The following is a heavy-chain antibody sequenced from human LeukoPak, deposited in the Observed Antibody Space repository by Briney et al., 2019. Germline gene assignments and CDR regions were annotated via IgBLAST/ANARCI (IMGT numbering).Heavy chain of an antibody. J-gene: IGHJ4*02. CDR2: INPSGGST. Sequence: ASVKVSCKASGYTFTSYYMHWVRQAPGQGLEWMGIINPSGGSTSYAQKFQGRVTMTRDTSTSTVYMELSSLRSEDAAVYYCARAYYYDSSGSYYFDYWGQGTLVTVSS. D-gene: IGHD3-22*01. CDR1: GYTFTSYY. CDR3: ARAYYYDSSGSYYFDY. V-gene: IGHV1-46*01.